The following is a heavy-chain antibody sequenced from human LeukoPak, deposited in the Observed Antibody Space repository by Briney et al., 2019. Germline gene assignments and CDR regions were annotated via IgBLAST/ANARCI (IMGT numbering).Heavy chain of an antibody. D-gene: IGHD6-19*01. CDR2: IYSSGST. CDR1: GGSFSGYY. J-gene: IGHJ6*03. V-gene: IGHV4-4*08. CDR3: ARDKRVAVAGTYIYYYYVDV. Sequence: SETLSLTCAVYGGSFSGYYWSWIRQPPGKGLEWIGYIYSSGSTNYNPSLKSRVTISVDTSKNQFSLKLSSVTAADTAVYYCARDKRVAVAGTYIYYYYVDVWGNGTTVTISS.